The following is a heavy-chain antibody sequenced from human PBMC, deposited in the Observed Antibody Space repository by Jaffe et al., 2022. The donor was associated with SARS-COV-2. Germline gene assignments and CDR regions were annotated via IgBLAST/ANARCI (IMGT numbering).Heavy chain of an antibody. J-gene: IGHJ4*02. CDR1: GFIFSNYA. CDR3: AKGMTNRWWTFDS. D-gene: IGHD2-15*01. V-gene: IGHV3-23*04. Sequence: EVQLVESGGGLVQPGGSLRLSCAASGFIFSNYAMTWVRQAPGKGLEWVSSITASGGTTYYADSVKGRFTISRDTSNTLSLQMNSLRADDTAVYYCAKGMTNRWWTFDSWGQGTLVTVSS. CDR2: ITASGGTT.